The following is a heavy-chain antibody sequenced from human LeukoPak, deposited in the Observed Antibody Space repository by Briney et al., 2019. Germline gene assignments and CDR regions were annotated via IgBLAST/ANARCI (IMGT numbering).Heavy chain of an antibody. CDR3: AKTDWYGGNSHPFDY. Sequence: PGGSLRLSCAASGFTFDDYAMHWVRQAPGKGLEWVSGISWNSGSIGYADSVKGRFTISRDNAKNSLYLQMNSLRAEDTALYYCAKTDWYGGNSHPFDYWGQGTLVTVSS. J-gene: IGHJ4*02. CDR1: GFTFDDYA. D-gene: IGHD4-23*01. CDR2: ISWNSGSI. V-gene: IGHV3-9*01.